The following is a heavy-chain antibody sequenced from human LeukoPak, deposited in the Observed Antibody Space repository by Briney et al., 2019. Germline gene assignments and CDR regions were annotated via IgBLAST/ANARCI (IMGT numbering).Heavy chain of an antibody. J-gene: IGHJ4*02. CDR2: ISPSGGST. CDR1: GYTFTSYY. CDR3: ARGIAVAGMDY. D-gene: IGHD6-19*01. V-gene: IGHV1-46*01. Sequence: GASVKVSCKASGYTFTSYYMHWARQAPGQGLEWMGIISPSGGSTSYAQKFQGRVTMTRDTSTSTVYMELSSLRSEDTAVYYCARGIAVAGMDYWGQGTLVTVSS.